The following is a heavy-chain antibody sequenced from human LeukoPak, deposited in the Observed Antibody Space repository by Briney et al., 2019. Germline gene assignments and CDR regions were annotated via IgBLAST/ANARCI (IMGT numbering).Heavy chain of an antibody. V-gene: IGHV1-2*02. CDR3: ARGGGITMVRGVRGLFDP. CDR1: GYTFTGYY. Sequence: ASVKVSCKASGYTFTGYYMHWVRQAPGQGIEWMGWINPNSGGTNYAQKFQGRVTMTRDTSISTAYMELSRLRSDDTAVYYCARGGGITMVRGVRGLFDPWGQGTLVTVSS. CDR2: INPNSGGT. D-gene: IGHD3-10*01. J-gene: IGHJ5*02.